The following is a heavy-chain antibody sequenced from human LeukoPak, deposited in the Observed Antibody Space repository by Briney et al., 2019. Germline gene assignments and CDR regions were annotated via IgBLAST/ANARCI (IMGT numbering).Heavy chain of an antibody. Sequence: GSLTLSCAASEFTVSSNYMSWVRQAPGKGLEWVSIIYSGGSTYYADSVKGRFTISRDNSKNTLYLQMNSLTAEDTAVYYCAREDSSSSYFDYWGQGNLVSVSS. CDR1: EFTVSSNY. CDR3: AREDSSSSYFDY. J-gene: IGHJ4*02. CDR2: IYSGGST. D-gene: IGHD6-13*01. V-gene: IGHV3-66*01.